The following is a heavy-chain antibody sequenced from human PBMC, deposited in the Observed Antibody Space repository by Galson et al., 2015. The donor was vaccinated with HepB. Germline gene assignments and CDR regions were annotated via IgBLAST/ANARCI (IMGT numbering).Heavy chain of an antibody. V-gene: IGHV3-7*03. CDR3: ASAIRGWFDP. D-gene: IGHD2-2*02. CDR2: IKQDGSEK. Sequence: SLRLSCAGSGFTFSSYWMSWVRQAPGKGLEWVANIKQDGSEKYYADSVKGRFTISRDNAKNSLYLQMNSLRAEDTAVYYCASAIRGWFDPWGQGTLVTVSS. CDR1: GFTFSSYW. J-gene: IGHJ5*02.